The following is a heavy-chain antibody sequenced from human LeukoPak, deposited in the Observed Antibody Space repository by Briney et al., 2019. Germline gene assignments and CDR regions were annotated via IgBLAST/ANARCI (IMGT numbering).Heavy chain of an antibody. D-gene: IGHD2-2*01. CDR3: ARLLYCSSTSCYVAYYFDY. Sequence: SETLSLTCTVSGGSVSSGSYYWSWIRQPPGKGLEWIGYIYYSGSTNYNPSLKSRVTISVDTSKNQFSLKLSSVTAADTAVYYCARLLYCSSTSCYVAYYFDYWGQGTLVTVSS. CDR2: IYYSGST. J-gene: IGHJ4*02. V-gene: IGHV4-61*01. CDR1: GGSVSSGSYY.